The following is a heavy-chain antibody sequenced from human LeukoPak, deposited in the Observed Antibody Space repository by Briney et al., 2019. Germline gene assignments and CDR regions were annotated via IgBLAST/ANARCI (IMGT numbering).Heavy chain of an antibody. CDR3: ARARRSSSWYVDY. CDR1: GYTFTGYY. CDR2: INPNSGGT. J-gene: IGHJ4*02. D-gene: IGHD6-13*01. Sequence: GASAKVSCKASGYTFTGYYMHWVRQAPGQGLEWMGWINPNSGGTNYAQKFQGRVTMARDTSISTAYMELSRLRSDDTAVYYCARARRSSSWYVDYWGQGTLVTVSS. V-gene: IGHV1-2*02.